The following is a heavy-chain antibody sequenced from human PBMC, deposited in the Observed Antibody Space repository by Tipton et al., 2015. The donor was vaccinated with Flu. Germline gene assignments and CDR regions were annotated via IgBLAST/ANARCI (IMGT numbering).Heavy chain of an antibody. CDR2: FYYSGST. Sequence: LRLSCTVSGDSISDYGWSWIRQPPGKGLEWIGYFYYSGSTNHNPSLKNRVTISIDTSKNQFSLMVFSVTAADTAVYYCARRDYSNYVSDPKKGFDPWGPGTLVTVSS. V-gene: IGHV4-59*08. J-gene: IGHJ5*02. CDR1: GDSISDYG. D-gene: IGHD4-11*01. CDR3: ARRDYSNYVSDPKKGFDP.